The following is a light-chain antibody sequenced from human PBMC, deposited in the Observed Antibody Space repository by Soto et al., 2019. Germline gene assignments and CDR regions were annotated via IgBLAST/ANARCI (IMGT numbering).Light chain of an antibody. CDR2: EVS. CDR1: SSDVGGYNY. J-gene: IGLJ3*02. CDR3: NSYTSSRTWV. Sequence: QSALTQPASVSGSPRQSITISCTGTSSDVGGYNYVSWYQQHPGKAPKLMIYEVSNRPSGVSNRFSGSKSGNTASLTISGLQAEDEADYYCNSYTSSRTWVFGGGTKVTVL. V-gene: IGLV2-14*01.